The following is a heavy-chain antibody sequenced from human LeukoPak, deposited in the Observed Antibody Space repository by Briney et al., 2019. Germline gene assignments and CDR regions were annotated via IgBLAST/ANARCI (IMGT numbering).Heavy chain of an antibody. Sequence: GGSLRLSCAASGFTFSDYYMSWIRQAPGKGLEWVSYISSSGSTIYYADSVKGRFTISRDNAKNSLYLQMNSLRAEDTAVYYCARVFGRVVRGVIIATPSNWFDPWGQGTLVTVSS. CDR1: GFTFSDYY. CDR2: ISSSGSTI. V-gene: IGHV3-11*04. J-gene: IGHJ5*02. D-gene: IGHD3-10*01. CDR3: ARVFGRVVRGVIIATPSNWFDP.